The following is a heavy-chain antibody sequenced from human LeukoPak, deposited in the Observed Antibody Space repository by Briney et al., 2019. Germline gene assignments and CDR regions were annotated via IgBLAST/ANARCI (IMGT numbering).Heavy chain of an antibody. V-gene: IGHV3-30*03. CDR3: ARDFSGKYCIDY. CDR1: GFTFSNYG. D-gene: IGHD1-26*01. Sequence: GGSLRLSCAASGFTFSNYGIHWVRHAPGNGLEWVTYISDDGNRKYYADSVQGRFSISRDNSKNTVELQMTGLRAEDTAVYICARDFSGKYCIDYWGQGTLVTVSS. J-gene: IGHJ4*02. CDR2: ISDDGNRK.